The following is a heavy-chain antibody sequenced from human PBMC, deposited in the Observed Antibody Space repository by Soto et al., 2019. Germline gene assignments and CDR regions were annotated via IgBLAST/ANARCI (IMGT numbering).Heavy chain of an antibody. CDR2: ISYDGSNK. V-gene: IGHV3-30*18. J-gene: IGHJ6*02. CDR3: AKDRAGTTDGMDV. D-gene: IGHD1-7*01. CDR1: GFTFSSYG. Sequence: PGGSLRLSCAASGFTFSSYGMHWVRQAPGKGLEWVAVISYDGSNKYYADSVKGRFTISRDNSKNTLYLQMNSLRAEDTAVYYCAKDRAGTTDGMDVWGQGTTVTVSS.